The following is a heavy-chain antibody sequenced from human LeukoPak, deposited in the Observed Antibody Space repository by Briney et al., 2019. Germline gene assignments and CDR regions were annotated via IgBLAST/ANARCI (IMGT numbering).Heavy chain of an antibody. Sequence: PGGSLRLSCAASGFRFDDYGMSWVRQAPGKGLEWVSAISGSGGSTYYADSVKGRFTISRDNSKNTLYLQMNSLRAEDTAVYYCAKDRGEQQLVRDFDYWGQGTLVTVSS. V-gene: IGHV3-23*01. CDR3: AKDRGEQQLVRDFDY. J-gene: IGHJ4*02. CDR2: ISGSGGST. D-gene: IGHD6-13*01. CDR1: GFRFDDYG.